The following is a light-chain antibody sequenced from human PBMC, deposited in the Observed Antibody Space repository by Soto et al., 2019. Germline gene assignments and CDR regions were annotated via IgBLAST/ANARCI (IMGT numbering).Light chain of an antibody. J-gene: IGKJ1*01. Sequence: RVLTQSRGTLSLSTRERATLSCRASQSVSSSYLAWYQQKPGQAPRLLIYGASSRATGIPDRFSGSGSGTDFTLTISRLEPEDFAVYYCQQYGSSPWTFGQGTKVDIK. CDR2: GAS. V-gene: IGKV3-20*01. CDR1: QSVSSSY. CDR3: QQYGSSPWT.